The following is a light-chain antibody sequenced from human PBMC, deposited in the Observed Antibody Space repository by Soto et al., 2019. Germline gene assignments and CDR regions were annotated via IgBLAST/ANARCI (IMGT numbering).Light chain of an antibody. CDR2: AAS. J-gene: IGKJ2*01. CDR3: QQYYTSPYT. Sequence: DIPMTQSPSTLSASVGDRVTITCRASQSVRSWLAWYQQKPGKGPKLLIYAASTLQSGVPSRFSGSGSGTDFTLTISCLQSEDFATYYCQQYYTSPYTFGQGTQLEIK. CDR1: QSVRSW. V-gene: IGKV1-5*01.